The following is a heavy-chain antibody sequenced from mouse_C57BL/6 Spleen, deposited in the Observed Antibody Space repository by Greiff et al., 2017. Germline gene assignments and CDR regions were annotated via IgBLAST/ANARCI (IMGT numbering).Heavy chain of an antibody. V-gene: IGHV1-82*01. J-gene: IGHJ4*01. CDR3: AREVGGYAMDY. CDR1: GYAFSSSW. Sequence: VQVVESGPELVKPGASVKISCKASGYAFSSSWMNWVKQRPGKGLEWIGRIYPGDGDTNYNGKFKGKATLTADKSSSTAYMQLSSLTSEDSAVYFCAREVGGYAMDYWGQGTSVTVSS. CDR2: IYPGDGDT.